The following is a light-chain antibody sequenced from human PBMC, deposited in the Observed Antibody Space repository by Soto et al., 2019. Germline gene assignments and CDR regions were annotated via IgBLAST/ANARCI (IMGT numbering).Light chain of an antibody. CDR1: RTISTW. V-gene: IGKV1-5*01. CDR3: QQYTNTNNPWM. J-gene: IGKJ1*01. CDR2: DAS. Sequence: DIQVTQSPPTLSASVGDRFTITWRAIRTISTWMAWYQQKPGKAPKLLVYDASTLQSGVASRFSGSGSGTEFTLIISGLQPDDSATYYCQQYTNTNNPWMFGQGTKVDI.